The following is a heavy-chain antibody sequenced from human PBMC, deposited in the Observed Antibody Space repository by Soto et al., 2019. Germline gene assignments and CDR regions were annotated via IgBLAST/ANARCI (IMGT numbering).Heavy chain of an antibody. Sequence: ASVNVSCKVSGYTLTELSMHWVRQAPGKGLEWMGGFDPEDGETIYAQKFQGRVTMTEDTSTDTAYMELSSLRSEDTAVYYCATRDPKDIVVCLVPQTVHYYYGMAFWGQGSTVTFSS. CDR3: ATRDPKDIVVCLVPQTVHYYYGMAF. J-gene: IGHJ6*02. D-gene: IGHD2-2*01. CDR2: FDPEDGET. V-gene: IGHV1-24*01. CDR1: GYTLTELS.